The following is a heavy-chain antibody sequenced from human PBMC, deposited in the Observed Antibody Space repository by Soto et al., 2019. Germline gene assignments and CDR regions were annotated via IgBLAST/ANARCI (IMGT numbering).Heavy chain of an antibody. J-gene: IGHJ4*02. Sequence: QVQLQESGPRLVKPSETLSLTCTVSGASMTSNYWSWIRQTPTKGLEWIGFIYHSGGTNVHPSLKSRVTLSVDNSKNQISLRLSSVTAADTAVYYCAGHAGYFAPVDHWGQGTSVIVSP. V-gene: IGHV4-59*01. D-gene: IGHD6-13*01. CDR2: IYHSGGT. CDR1: GASMTSNY. CDR3: AGHAGYFAPVDH.